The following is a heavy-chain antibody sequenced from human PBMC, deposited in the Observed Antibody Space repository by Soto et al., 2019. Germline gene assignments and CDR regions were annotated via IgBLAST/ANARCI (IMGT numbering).Heavy chain of an antibody. CDR1: GFTFSSYW. CDR2: IKQDGSEK. V-gene: IGHV3-7*03. Sequence: EVQLVESGGGLVQPGGSLRLSCAASGFTFSSYWMSWVRQAPGKGLEWVANIKQDGSEKYYVDSVKGRFTISRDNAKNSLYLQMNSLRAEDTAVYYCARDPPVPYSSSWYPFAYWGQGTLVTVSS. J-gene: IGHJ4*02. CDR3: ARDPPVPYSSSWYPFAY. D-gene: IGHD6-13*01.